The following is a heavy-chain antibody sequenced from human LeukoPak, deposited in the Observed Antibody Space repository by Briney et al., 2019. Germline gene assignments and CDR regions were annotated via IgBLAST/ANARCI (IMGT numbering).Heavy chain of an antibody. CDR2: IYYSGST. CDR1: GGSISSSSYY. D-gene: IGHD1-1*01. J-gene: IGHJ4*02. V-gene: IGHV4-39*07. Sequence: SETLSLTCTVSGGSISSSSYYWGWIRQPPGKGLEWIGSIYYSGSTYYNPSPKSRVTISVDTSKNQFSLKLSSVTAADTAVYYCARVYGTLDYWGQGTLVTVSS. CDR3: ARVYGTLDY.